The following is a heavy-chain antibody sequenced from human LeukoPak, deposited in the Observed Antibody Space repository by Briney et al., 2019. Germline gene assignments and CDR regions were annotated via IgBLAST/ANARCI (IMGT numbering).Heavy chain of an antibody. D-gene: IGHD2-2*02. CDR1: GGSISSYY. CDR3: ARGVVVPAAIIFDRQNWFDP. Sequence: ASETLSLTCTVSGGSISSYYWSWIRQPAGKGLEWIGRIYTSGSTNYNPSLKSRVTMSVDTSKNQFSLKLSSVTAADTAVYYCARGVVVPAAIIFDRQNWFDPWGQGTLVTVSS. J-gene: IGHJ5*02. V-gene: IGHV4-4*07. CDR2: IYTSGST.